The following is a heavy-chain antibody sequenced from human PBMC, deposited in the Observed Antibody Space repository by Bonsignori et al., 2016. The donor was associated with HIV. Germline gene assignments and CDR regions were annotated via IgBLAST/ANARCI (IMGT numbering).Heavy chain of an antibody. J-gene: IGHJ4*02. CDR3: VRDPRYNWHAGLDY. CDR1: GFIFTDYD. Sequence: EVRLVESGGGLVKPGGSLRLSCVVSGFIFTDYDMNWVRQAPGKGLQWVSSIGSDVSYKFYTDSVQGRFTISRDNAKTSLYLQMDNLRVEDTAVYYCVRDPRYNWHAGLDYWGQG. CDR2: IGSDVSYK. V-gene: IGHV3-21*01. D-gene: IGHD1-1*01.